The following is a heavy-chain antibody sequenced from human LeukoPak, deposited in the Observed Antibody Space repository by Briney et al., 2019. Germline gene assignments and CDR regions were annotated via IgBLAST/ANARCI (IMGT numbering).Heavy chain of an antibody. J-gene: IGHJ4*02. CDR1: GGSISSYY. D-gene: IGHD3-3*01. CDR3: ARGQPANFWSGYSSSYYFDY. CDR2: IYTSGST. Sequence: SETLSLTCTVSGGSISSYYWSWIRQPAGKGLEWIGRIYTSGSTNYNPSLKSRVTMSVDTSKNQFSLKLSSVTAADTAVYYCARGQPANFWSGYSSSYYFDYWGQGTLVTVSS. V-gene: IGHV4-4*07.